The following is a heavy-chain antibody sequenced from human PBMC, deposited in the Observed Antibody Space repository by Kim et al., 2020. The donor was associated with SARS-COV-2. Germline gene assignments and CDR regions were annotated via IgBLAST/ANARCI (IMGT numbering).Heavy chain of an antibody. CDR2: IYYSGST. D-gene: IGHD6-19*01. CDR3: ARAPLDQWLVLDYFAY. J-gene: IGHJ4*01. CDR1: GGSISSYY. V-gene: IGHV4-59*01. Sequence: SETLSLTCTVSGGSISSYYWSWIRQPPGKGLEWIGYIYYSGSTNYNPSLKSRVTISVDTSKNQFSLKLSSVTAADTAVYYGARAPLDQWLVLDYFAYLG.